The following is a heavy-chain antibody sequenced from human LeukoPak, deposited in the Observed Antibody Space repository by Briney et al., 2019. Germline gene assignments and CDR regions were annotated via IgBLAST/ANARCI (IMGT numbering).Heavy chain of an antibody. D-gene: IGHD3-22*01. CDR2: ISSSSSYV. J-gene: IGHJ3*02. CDR3: ARDASSGYYYGGMAFDI. CDR1: GFTFSSYS. V-gene: IGHV3-21*01. Sequence: GGSLILSCAASGFTFSSYSMNWVRQAPGKGLEWVSSISSSSSYVYYADSVKGRFTISRDNAKNSLYLQMNSLRAEDTAVYYCARDASSGYYYGGMAFDIWGQGTMVTVSS.